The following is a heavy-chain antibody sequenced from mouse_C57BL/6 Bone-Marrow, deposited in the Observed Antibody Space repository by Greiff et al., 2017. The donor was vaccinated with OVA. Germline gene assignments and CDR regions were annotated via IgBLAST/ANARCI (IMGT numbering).Heavy chain of an antibody. Sequence: EVHLVESGGGLVKPGGSLKLSCAASGFTFSDYGMHWVRQAPEQGLEWVAYISSSSSTIYYADTVKGRCTISRDNAKNTLILQMNRLRSEDTAMYYCARRLREAMDYWGQGTSVTVSS. CDR1: GFTFSDYG. CDR3: ARRLREAMDY. CDR2: ISSSSSTI. J-gene: IGHJ4*01. V-gene: IGHV5-17*01. D-gene: IGHD3-2*02.